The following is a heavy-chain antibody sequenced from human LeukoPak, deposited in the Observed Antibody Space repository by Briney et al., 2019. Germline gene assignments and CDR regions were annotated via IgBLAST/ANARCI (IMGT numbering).Heavy chain of an antibody. J-gene: IGHJ4*02. Sequence: SETLSLTCTASGGSISSSSYYWGWIRQPPGKGLEWIGSIYYSGSTYYNPSLKSRVTISVDTSKNQFSLKLSSVTAADTAVYYCAIDTYYYDSTRDYWGQGTLVTVSS. CDR1: GGSISSSSYY. CDR2: IYYSGST. V-gene: IGHV4-39*01. CDR3: AIDTYYYDSTRDY. D-gene: IGHD3-22*01.